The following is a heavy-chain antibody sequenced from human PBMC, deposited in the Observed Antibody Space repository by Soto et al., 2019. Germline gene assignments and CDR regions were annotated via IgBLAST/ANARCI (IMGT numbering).Heavy chain of an antibody. D-gene: IGHD6-6*01. CDR1: NGSFSSSGYY. J-gene: IGHJ5*02. CDR3: AGGSSKAWFDP. V-gene: IGHV4-31*03. CDR2: IYYSGSN. Sequence: SETLSLTCNVSNGSFSSSGYYWSWIRQHPGQGLEWIGYIYYSGSNYYNPSLKSRVTISVDTSKKQFSLKLGSETAPDTSIEDCAGGSSKAWFDPWGQGTLVSVSS.